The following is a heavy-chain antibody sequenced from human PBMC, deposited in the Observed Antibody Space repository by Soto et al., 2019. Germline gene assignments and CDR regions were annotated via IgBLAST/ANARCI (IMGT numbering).Heavy chain of an antibody. V-gene: IGHV3-48*02. D-gene: IGHD3-10*01. CDR1: GFTFSSYS. J-gene: IGHJ4*02. CDR2: ISSSSSTI. Sequence: EVQLVESGGGLVQPGGSLRLSCAASGFTFSSYSMNWVRQAPGKGLEWVSYISSSSSTIYYADSVKGRFTISRDNAKNSLYLQMNSLRDEDTAVYYCARRIDAVRGVTPLDYWGQGTLVTVSS. CDR3: ARRIDAVRGVTPLDY.